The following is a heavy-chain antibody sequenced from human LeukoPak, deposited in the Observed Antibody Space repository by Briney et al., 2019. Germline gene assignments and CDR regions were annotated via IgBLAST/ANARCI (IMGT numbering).Heavy chain of an antibody. Sequence: GASVKVSCQASGYTFSSYDINWVRQATGQGLEWMGWMNPNSGNTGYAQKFQGRVTMTRNTSISTAYMELSSLRSEDTAVYYCAIMITFGGVIAPYDYGGQGTLVTVSS. CDR3: AIMITFGGVIAPYDY. D-gene: IGHD3-16*02. J-gene: IGHJ4*02. CDR2: MNPNSGNT. CDR1: GYTFSSYD. V-gene: IGHV1-8*01.